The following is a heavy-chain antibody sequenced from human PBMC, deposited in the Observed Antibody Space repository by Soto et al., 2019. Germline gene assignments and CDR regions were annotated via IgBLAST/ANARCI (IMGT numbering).Heavy chain of an antibody. CDR2: IGGSGGDT. CDR1: GFTFSCA. J-gene: IGHJ4*02. Sequence: PGRSLRLSCAAYGFTFSCAMSWVRQAPGKGLEWVSGIGGSGGDTYYADSVKGRFTISRDNSKNTLYLQMNSLRAEDTAVYYCAKEQLERRFGFDYWGQGTLVTVSS. CDR3: AKEQLERRFGFDY. D-gene: IGHD1-1*01. V-gene: IGHV3-23*01.